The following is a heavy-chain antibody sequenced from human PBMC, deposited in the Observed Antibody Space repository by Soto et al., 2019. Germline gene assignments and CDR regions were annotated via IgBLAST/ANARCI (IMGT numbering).Heavy chain of an antibody. V-gene: IGHV3-33*01. CDR2: IWYDGSNK. Sequence: LRLSCAASGFTFSSYGMHWVRQAPGKGLEWVAVIWYDGSNKYYADSVKGRFTISRDNSKNTLYLQMNSLRAVDTAVYYCARDLEGPDYWRQRTLVTVSS. CDR1: GFTFSSYG. J-gene: IGHJ4*02. CDR3: ARDLEGPDY.